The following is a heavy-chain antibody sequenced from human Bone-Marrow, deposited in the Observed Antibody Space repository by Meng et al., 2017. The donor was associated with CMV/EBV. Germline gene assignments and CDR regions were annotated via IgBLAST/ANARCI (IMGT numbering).Heavy chain of an antibody. V-gene: IGHV3-48*03. CDR1: GFTFSSYE. Sequence: GESLKISCAASGFTFSSYEMNWVGQAPGKGLEWVSYISSSGSTIYYAGSVKGRFTIPRDNAKNSLYLQMNSLRAEDTAVYYCARANRNGSSGYYLGDPYFDYWGQGTLVTVSS. J-gene: IGHJ4*02. CDR3: ARANRNGSSGYYLGDPYFDY. D-gene: IGHD3-22*01. CDR2: ISSSGSTI.